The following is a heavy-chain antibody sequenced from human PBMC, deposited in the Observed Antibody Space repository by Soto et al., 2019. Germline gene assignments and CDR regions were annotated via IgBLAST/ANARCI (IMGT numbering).Heavy chain of an antibody. CDR3: ARSSGGNFGILIEGTNWFAT. CDR2: INPHGGST. V-gene: IGHV1-46*01. J-gene: IGHJ5*02. Sequence: ASVKVSCKAPRDTFTRYYINWVRQAPGQGLEWMGVINPHGGSTAYAQKFKGRVTLTRDTSASTVYMEVSSLTSEDTAMYYCARSSGGNFGILIEGTNWFATWGQGTLVTVSS. D-gene: IGHD1-26*01. CDR1: RDTFTRYY.